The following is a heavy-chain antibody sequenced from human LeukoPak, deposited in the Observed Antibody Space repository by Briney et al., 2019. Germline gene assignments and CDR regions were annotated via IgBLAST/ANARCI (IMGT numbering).Heavy chain of an antibody. CDR1: GLSFSSYA. Sequence: GGSLRLSCAASGLSFSSYAMSWVRQAPEKGLEWVSGISGSDGSTYYADSVKGRFTISRDNSKNTLYLQMNSLRAEDMAVYYCAKDGGQGADYCGQGTLVSVSS. V-gene: IGHV3-23*01. J-gene: IGHJ4*02. D-gene: IGHD3-16*01. CDR3: AKDGGQGADY. CDR2: ISGSDGST.